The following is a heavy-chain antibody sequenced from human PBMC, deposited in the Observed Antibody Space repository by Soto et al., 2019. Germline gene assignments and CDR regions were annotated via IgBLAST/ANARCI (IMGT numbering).Heavy chain of an antibody. Sequence: VGSLRLSCATSGFPFSDYYMSWIRQAPGKGLEWLSHVSPKSTYRNYADSVKGRFTISRDNTKSSLFLQMNSLGVEDTAVYYCARGGGGGLFEHWGQGVLVTVSS. CDR1: GFPFSDYY. CDR2: VSPKSTYR. D-gene: IGHD2-21*01. V-gene: IGHV3-11*06. CDR3: ARGGGGGLFEH. J-gene: IGHJ4*02.